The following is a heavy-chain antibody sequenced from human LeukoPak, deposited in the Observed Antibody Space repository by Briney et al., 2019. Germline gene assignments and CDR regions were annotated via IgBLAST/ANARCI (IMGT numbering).Heavy chain of an antibody. CDR2: IYYSGST. J-gene: IGHJ6*02. D-gene: IGHD3-3*01. CDR1: GGSISSYY. V-gene: IGHV4-59*08. CDR3: ARHPYYDFWSGYYSGWYYYGMDV. Sequence: SETLSLTSTVSGGSISSYYWSWIRQPPGKGLEWIGYIYYSGSTNYNPSLKSRVTISVDTSKNQFSLKLSSVTAADTAVYYCARHPYYDFWSGYYSGWYYYGMDVWGQGTTVTVSS.